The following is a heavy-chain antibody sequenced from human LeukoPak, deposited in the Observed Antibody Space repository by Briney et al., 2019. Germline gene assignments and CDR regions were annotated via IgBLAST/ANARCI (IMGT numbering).Heavy chain of an antibody. V-gene: IGHV1-8*01. D-gene: IGHD2-2*01. CDR3: VRASWCLGGPSCSKRYFDL. J-gene: IGHJ2*01. Sequence: ASVKVSCKASGYTFTSYNINWVRQAPGQGLEWMGWMNPNSGNTDYAQKFQGRVTMTRNTSISTAYMELSSLRSENTAVDYCVRASWCLGGPSCSKRYFDLWGRGTLVTVSS. CDR1: GYTFTSYN. CDR2: MNPNSGNT.